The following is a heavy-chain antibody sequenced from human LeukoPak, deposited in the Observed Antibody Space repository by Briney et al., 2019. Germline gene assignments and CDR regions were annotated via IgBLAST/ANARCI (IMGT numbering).Heavy chain of an antibody. CDR1: GFAFSDYW. Sequence: PGGSLRLSCATFGFAFSDYWMTWVRQVPGKGLEWVANINREGNEKYYVDSVKGRFTISRDNAKNSVDLQMDSLRVEDTAVYYCARVGTWELQRVFDFRGQGTLVTVSS. CDR2: INREGNEK. J-gene: IGHJ4*02. D-gene: IGHD1-26*01. CDR3: ARVGTWELQRVFDF. V-gene: IGHV3-7*01.